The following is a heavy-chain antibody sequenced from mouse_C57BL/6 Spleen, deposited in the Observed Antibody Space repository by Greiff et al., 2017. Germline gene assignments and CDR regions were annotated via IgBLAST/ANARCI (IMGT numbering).Heavy chain of an antibody. Sequence: EVKLVESGAGLVKPGGSLKLSCAASGFTFSSYAMSWVHQTPEKRLEWVAYISSGGDNIYYTDTVKGRFTISRDNARNTLYLQMSSLKSEDTAMYYCTGGYVAMDYWGQGTSVTVSA. J-gene: IGHJ4*01. CDR1: GFTFSSYA. CDR2: ISSGGDNI. V-gene: IGHV5-9-1*02. CDR3: TGGYVAMDY.